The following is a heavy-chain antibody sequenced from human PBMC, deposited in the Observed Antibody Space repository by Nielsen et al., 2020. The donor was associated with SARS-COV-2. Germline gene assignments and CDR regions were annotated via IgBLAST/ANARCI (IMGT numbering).Heavy chain of an antibody. CDR1: GGSISSSSYY. CDR3: ARHIERSGRHNDAFDI. D-gene: IGHD2-15*01. CDR2: IYYSGST. V-gene: IGHV4-39*01. J-gene: IGHJ3*02. Sequence: SETLSLTCTVSGGSISSSSYYWGWIRQPPGKGLEWIGSIYYSGSTYYNPSLKSRVTISVDTSKNQFSLKLSSVTAADTAVYYCARHIERSGRHNDAFDIWGQGTMVTVSS.